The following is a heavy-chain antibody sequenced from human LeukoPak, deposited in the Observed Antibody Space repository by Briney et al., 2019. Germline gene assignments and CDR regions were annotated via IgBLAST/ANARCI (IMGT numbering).Heavy chain of an antibody. D-gene: IGHD3-10*01. CDR3: ARQAPLWFGELLPYDY. Sequence: SETLSLTCTLSGGSISSSSYYWGWIRQPPGKGLEWIGRIYYSGSTYYKPSLKSRVALSVDTSKNQFSLKLSSVTAADTAVYYCARQAPLWFGELLPYDYWGQGTLVTVYS. V-gene: IGHV4-39*01. J-gene: IGHJ4*02. CDR2: IYYSGST. CDR1: GGSISSSSYY.